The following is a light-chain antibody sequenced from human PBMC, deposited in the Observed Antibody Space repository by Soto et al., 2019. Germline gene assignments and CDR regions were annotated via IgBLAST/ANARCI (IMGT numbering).Light chain of an antibody. J-gene: IGKJ4*02. CDR3: MQALQTPVT. CDR1: QSLLHSNGYNC. CDR2: LGS. V-gene: IGKV2-28*01. Sequence: DIVMTQSPLSLPVTPGEPASISCRSSQSLLHSNGYNCLDWYLQKPGQSPQLLIYLGSTRASGVPDRFSGSGSGTDFTLKISRVEAEDVGGYSCMQALQTPVTFGGGTKVEI.